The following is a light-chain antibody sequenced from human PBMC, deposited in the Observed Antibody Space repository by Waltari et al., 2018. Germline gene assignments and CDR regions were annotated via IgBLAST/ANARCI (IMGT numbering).Light chain of an antibody. J-gene: IGKJ5*01. Sequence: DIQMTQSPSSLSASVGDRVTITCQASQDISKYLNWYQQKQGKAPRLLIYDASNLETGVPSRFSGSGSGTDFTFTIFSLQPEDIATYYCQQYDNLPLAFGQGTRLEIK. CDR2: DAS. V-gene: IGKV1-33*01. CDR3: QQYDNLPLA. CDR1: QDISKY.